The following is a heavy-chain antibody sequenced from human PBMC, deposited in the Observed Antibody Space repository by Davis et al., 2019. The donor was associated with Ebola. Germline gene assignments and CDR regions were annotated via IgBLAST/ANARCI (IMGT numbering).Heavy chain of an antibody. Sequence: PAGSLRLSCAGSGFSFSSYGMSWVRQAPGKGLAWVSAISPSAGSTFYGDSVNGRFTISRDNSRSTLYLQMNTLRADDTAVYYCVKDLGTSGIFEIWGQGTVVTVSS. CDR3: VKDLGTSGIFEI. CDR1: GFSFSSYG. D-gene: IGHD1-7*01. J-gene: IGHJ3*02. CDR2: ISPSAGST. V-gene: IGHV3-23*01.